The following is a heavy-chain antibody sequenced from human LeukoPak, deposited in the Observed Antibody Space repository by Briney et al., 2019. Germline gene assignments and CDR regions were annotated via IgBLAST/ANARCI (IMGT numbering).Heavy chain of an antibody. D-gene: IGHD6-13*01. CDR1: GFTFSSYE. J-gene: IGHJ6*02. Sequence: GGSLRLSCAASGFTFSSYEMNLVRQAPGEGVGWVSYISSRGRTIYCADSVKGRFTISRDNAKNSLYLQMNRLRAEDTAVYYCATHSSSWTLGMDVWGQGTTVTVSS. CDR3: ATHSSSWTLGMDV. V-gene: IGHV3-48*03. CDR2: ISSRGRTI.